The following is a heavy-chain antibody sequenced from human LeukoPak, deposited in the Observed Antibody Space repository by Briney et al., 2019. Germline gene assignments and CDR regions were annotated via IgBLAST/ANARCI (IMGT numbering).Heavy chain of an antibody. Sequence: GGSLRLSCAASGFIFSSYGMHWVRPAPGKGLEWVAVISYDGSNKYYADSVKGRFTISRDNSKNTLYLQMNSLRAEDTAVYYCARVSVSDAFDIWGQGTMVTVSS. CDR3: ARVSVSDAFDI. D-gene: IGHD3-10*01. CDR2: ISYDGSNK. V-gene: IGHV3-30*03. CDR1: GFIFSSYG. J-gene: IGHJ3*02.